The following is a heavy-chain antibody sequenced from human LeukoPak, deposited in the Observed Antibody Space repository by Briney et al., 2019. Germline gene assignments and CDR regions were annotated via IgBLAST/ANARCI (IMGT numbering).Heavy chain of an antibody. V-gene: IGHV3-23*01. D-gene: IGHD3-22*01. J-gene: IGHJ4*02. CDR3: AKDPTMIVVVIPDY. Sequence: GESLRLSCAASGFTFSSNAMSWDRQAPGKGLEWVSAISGSGGSTYYADSVKGRFTISRDNSKNTLYLQMNSLRAEDTAVYYCAKDPTMIVVVIPDYWGQGTLVTVSS. CDR2: ISGSGGST. CDR1: GFTFSSNA.